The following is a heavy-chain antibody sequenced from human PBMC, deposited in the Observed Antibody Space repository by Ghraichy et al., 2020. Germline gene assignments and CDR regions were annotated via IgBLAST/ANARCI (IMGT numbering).Heavy chain of an antibody. J-gene: IGHJ5*02. CDR1: GGSISSSSYY. D-gene: IGHD2-2*01. Sequence: SETLSLTCTVSGGSISSSSYYWGWIRQPPGKGLEWIGSIYYSGSTYYNPSLKSRVTISVDTSKNQFSLKLSSVTAADTAVYYCARHKYQLLFLCWFDPWGQGTLVTVSS. CDR3: ARHKYQLLFLCWFDP. CDR2: IYYSGST. V-gene: IGHV4-39*01.